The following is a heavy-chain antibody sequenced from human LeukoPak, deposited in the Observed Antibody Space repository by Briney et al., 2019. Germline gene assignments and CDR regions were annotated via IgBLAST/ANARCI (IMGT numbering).Heavy chain of an antibody. CDR1: GGSISSSSYY. V-gene: IGHV4-39*01. CDR2: IYYSGST. CDR3: ARHVGDFWSGYAAINWFDP. J-gene: IGHJ5*02. Sequence: SETLSLTCTVSGGSISSSSYYWGWIRQPPGKGLEGIGSIYYSGSTYYNPSLKSRVTISVDTSKNQFSLKLSSVTAADTAVYYCARHVGDFWSGYAAINWFDPWGQGTLVTVSS. D-gene: IGHD3-3*01.